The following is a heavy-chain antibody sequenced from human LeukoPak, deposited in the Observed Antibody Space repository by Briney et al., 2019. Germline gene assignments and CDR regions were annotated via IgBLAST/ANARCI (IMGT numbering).Heavy chain of an antibody. CDR3: ASLSLVRYYFDY. CDR1: GGSISSYY. V-gene: IGHV4-59*01. J-gene: IGHJ4*02. CDR2: MYYSGNT. Sequence: SETLSLTCTVSGGSISSYYWSWIRQPPGKGLEWIGYMYYSGNTNYNPSLKSRVTISVDTPKNQFSLKLSSLTAADTAVYYCASLSLVRYYFDYWGQGTLVTVSS. D-gene: IGHD3-10*01.